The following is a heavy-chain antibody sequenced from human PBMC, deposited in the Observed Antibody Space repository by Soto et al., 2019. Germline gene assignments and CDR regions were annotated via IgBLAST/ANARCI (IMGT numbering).Heavy chain of an antibody. V-gene: IGHV6-1*01. CDR3: TRDLVVWYNRIDNXXXX. CDR2: TYYKSQWYY. J-gene: IGHJ4*02. Sequence: SQTLSLTCVISGDSVSSHNAAWNWVRQSXSRGLEWLGRTYYKSQWYYAYADFVKSRITISPDTSKNQFSLXXXSXXPEDSAVYXXTRDLVVWYNRIDNXXXXWGQGXXXTVSS. D-gene: IGHD1-1*01. CDR1: GDSVSSHNAA.